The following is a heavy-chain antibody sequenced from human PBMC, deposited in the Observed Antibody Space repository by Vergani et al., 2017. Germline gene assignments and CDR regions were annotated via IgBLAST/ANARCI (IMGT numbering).Heavy chain of an antibody. CDR2: IIPIIGTT. V-gene: IGHV1-69*11. CDR1: GGAFSSYA. D-gene: IGHD2-21*01. Sequence: QGQLVQSGAEVKKPGSSMKVSCKASGGAFSSYAINWVRQAPGQGLERMGRIIPIIGTTNYAQKFQGRVTIAADEFSSTVFMELSSLTYEDTAVYYCARDVPVICGGVRCYPGNDEYYGMEVWGQGTTVTVSS. CDR3: ARDVPVICGGVRCYPGNDEYYGMEV. J-gene: IGHJ6*02.